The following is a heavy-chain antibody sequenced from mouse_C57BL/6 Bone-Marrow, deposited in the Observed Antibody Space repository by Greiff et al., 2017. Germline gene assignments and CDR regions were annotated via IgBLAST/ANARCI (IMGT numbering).Heavy chain of an antibody. V-gene: IGHV1-5*01. Sequence: EVKLVESGTVLARPGASVKMSCKTSGYTFTSYWMHWVKQRPGQGLEWIGAIYPGNSDTSYNQKFKGKAKLTAVTSASTAYMELSSLTNEDSAVYYCTVGDYGNYYFDYWGQGTTLTVSS. J-gene: IGHJ2*01. CDR3: TVGDYGNYYFDY. CDR2: IYPGNSDT. CDR1: GYTFTSYW. D-gene: IGHD2-1*01.